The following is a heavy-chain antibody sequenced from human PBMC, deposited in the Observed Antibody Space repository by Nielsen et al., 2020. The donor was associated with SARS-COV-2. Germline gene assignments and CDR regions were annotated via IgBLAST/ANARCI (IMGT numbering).Heavy chain of an antibody. CDR3: ARGGYCSSTSCYPDAFDI. V-gene: IGHV1-69*13. J-gene: IGHJ3*02. CDR2: IIPIFGTA. Sequence: SVQVSCKASGGTFSSYAISWVRQAPGQGLEWMGGIIPIFGTANYAQKFQGRVTITADESTSTAYMELSSLRSEDTAVYYCARGGYCSSTSCYPDAFDIWGQGTMVTVSS. CDR1: GGTFSSYA. D-gene: IGHD2-2*01.